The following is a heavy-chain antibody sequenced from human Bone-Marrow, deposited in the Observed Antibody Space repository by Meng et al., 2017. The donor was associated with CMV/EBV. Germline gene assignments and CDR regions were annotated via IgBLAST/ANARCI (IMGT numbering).Heavy chain of an antibody. J-gene: IGHJ6*02. D-gene: IGHD3-3*01. Sequence: GESLQLSCVASGFTFSNYNMNWVRQAPGKGLEWVSSISSTSGYIYYADSLKGRFTISRDNAKNSLYLKMNSLRAEDTAVYYCARLIYYDFWSGYHYGMDVWGQGTTVTVSS. CDR1: GFTFSNYN. CDR2: ISSTSGYI. CDR3: ARLIYYDFWSGYHYGMDV. V-gene: IGHV3-21*01.